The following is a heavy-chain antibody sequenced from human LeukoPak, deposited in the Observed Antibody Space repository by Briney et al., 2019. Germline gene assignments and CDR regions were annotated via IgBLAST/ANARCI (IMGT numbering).Heavy chain of an antibody. Sequence: SETLSLTCTVSGGSISSSSYYWGWIRRPPGKGLEWIGSIYYSGSTYYNPSLKSRVTISVDTSKNQFSLKLSSVTAADTAVYYWARQAGDSSGYSNWFDPWGQGTLVTVSS. CDR2: IYYSGST. CDR1: GGSISSSSYY. D-gene: IGHD3-22*01. V-gene: IGHV4-39*01. J-gene: IGHJ5*02. CDR3: ARQAGDSSGYSNWFDP.